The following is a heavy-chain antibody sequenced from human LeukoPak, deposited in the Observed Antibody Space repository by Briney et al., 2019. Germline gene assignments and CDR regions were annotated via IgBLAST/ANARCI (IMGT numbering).Heavy chain of an antibody. Sequence: SETLSLTCAVYGGSFSGYYWSWIRQPPGKGLEWIGEINHSGSTNHNPSLKSRVTISVDTSKNQFSLKLSSVTAADTAVYYCARGVDIVVVVARGLNWFDPWGQGTLVTVSS. D-gene: IGHD2-15*01. CDR2: INHSGST. V-gene: IGHV4-34*01. J-gene: IGHJ5*02. CDR3: ARGVDIVVVVARGLNWFDP. CDR1: GGSFSGYY.